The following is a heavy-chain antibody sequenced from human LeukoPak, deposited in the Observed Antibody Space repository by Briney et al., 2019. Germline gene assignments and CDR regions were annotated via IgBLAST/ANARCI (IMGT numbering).Heavy chain of an antibody. V-gene: IGHV3-74*01. CDR1: GFTFSSYW. D-gene: IGHD3-16*02. Sequence: PGGSLRLSCAASGFTFSSYWMHWVRQAPGKGLVWVSRINSDGSSTTYADSVKGRFTISRDNAKNTLNLQMNSLRAEDTAVYYCAKDIVAPGLFFDYWGQGILVTVSS. CDR3: AKDIVAPGLFFDY. J-gene: IGHJ4*02. CDR2: INSDGSST.